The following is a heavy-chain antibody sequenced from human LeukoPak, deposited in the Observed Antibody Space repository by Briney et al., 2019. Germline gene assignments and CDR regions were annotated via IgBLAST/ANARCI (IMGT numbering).Heavy chain of an antibody. Sequence: SETLSLTCTVSGGSISSYYWSWIRQPPGKGLEWIGYIYYSGSTNYNPSLKSRVTISVDTSKNQFSLKLSSVTAADTAVYYCARRGEFLTGYYNWFDPWGQGTLATVSS. CDR3: ARRGEFLTGYYNWFDP. CDR2: IYYSGST. CDR1: GGSISSYY. J-gene: IGHJ5*02. D-gene: IGHD3-9*01. V-gene: IGHV4-59*08.